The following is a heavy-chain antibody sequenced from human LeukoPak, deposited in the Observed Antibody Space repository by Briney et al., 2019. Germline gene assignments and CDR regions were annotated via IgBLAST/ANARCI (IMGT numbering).Heavy chain of an antibody. D-gene: IGHD5-18*01. V-gene: IGHV3-74*01. CDR1: GFTFSNYA. Sequence: QTGGSLRLSCAASGFTFSNYAMHWVRQAPGKGLVWVSRINSDGSSTSYADSVKGRFTISRDNAKNTLYLQMNSLRAEDTAVYYCAREGYSYGYPSFDYWGQGTLVTVSS. CDR3: AREGYSYGYPSFDY. CDR2: INSDGSST. J-gene: IGHJ4*02.